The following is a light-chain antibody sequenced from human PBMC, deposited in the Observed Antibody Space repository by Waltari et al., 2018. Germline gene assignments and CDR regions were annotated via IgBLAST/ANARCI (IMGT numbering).Light chain of an antibody. CDR1: NSDIGLYTH. V-gene: IGLV2-14*01. CDR3: SSFTTSSTGV. CDR2: DVS. J-gene: IGLJ3*02. Sequence: QSALTHPASVSGSPGQPITISGSGTNSDIGLYTHVYWYQQHPGNAPKLMIYDVSYRRSGVSTRFSGSKSGNTASLTISGLQAEDEADYYCSSFTTSSTGVFGGGTKLTVL.